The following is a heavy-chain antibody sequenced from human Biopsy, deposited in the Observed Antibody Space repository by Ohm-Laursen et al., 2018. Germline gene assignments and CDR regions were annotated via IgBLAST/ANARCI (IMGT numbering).Heavy chain of an antibody. Sequence: ASVKVSCKASAYSFGDHRIHWVRQAPGQGLEWMGWIDPKSGGTNYAQKFQGRVTMTRDTSISTTYMELRRLTSDDTAVYYCARCSTPYYDFWSGYQPTYYFDYWGQGTLVTVSS. D-gene: IGHD3-3*01. V-gene: IGHV1-2*02. CDR2: IDPKSGGT. CDR3: ARCSTPYYDFWSGYQPTYYFDY. CDR1: AYSFGDHR. J-gene: IGHJ4*02.